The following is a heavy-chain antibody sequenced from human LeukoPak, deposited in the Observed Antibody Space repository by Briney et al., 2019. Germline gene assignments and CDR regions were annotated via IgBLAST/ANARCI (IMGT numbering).Heavy chain of an antibody. Sequence: GASVEVSCKASGYTFTGYYMHWVRQAPGQGLEWMGWINPNSGGTNYAQKFQGWVTMTRDTSISTAYMELSRLRSDDTAVYYCARGTVVVPAAPPSGGFDPWGQGTLVTVSS. CDR3: ARGTVVVPAAPPSGGFDP. CDR2: INPNSGGT. CDR1: GYTFTGYY. V-gene: IGHV1-2*04. J-gene: IGHJ5*02. D-gene: IGHD2-2*01.